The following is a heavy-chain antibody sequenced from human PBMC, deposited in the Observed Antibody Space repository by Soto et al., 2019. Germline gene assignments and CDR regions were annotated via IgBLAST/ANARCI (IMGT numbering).Heavy chain of an antibody. Sequence: GGSLRLSCAASGFTFSSYAMSWVRQAPGKGLEWVSAISGSGGSTYYADSVKGRFTISRDNSKNTLYLQTNSLRAEDTAVYYCAKVIVPAAIRLGFDYWGQGTLVTVSS. CDR1: GFTFSSYA. V-gene: IGHV3-23*01. D-gene: IGHD2-2*02. CDR3: AKVIVPAAIRLGFDY. CDR2: ISGSGGST. J-gene: IGHJ4*02.